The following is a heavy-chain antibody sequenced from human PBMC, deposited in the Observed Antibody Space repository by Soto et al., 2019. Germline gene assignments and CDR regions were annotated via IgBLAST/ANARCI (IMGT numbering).Heavy chain of an antibody. CDR2: ISGSAGST. V-gene: IGHV3-23*01. CDR3: AKGHGDYVWHYFDY. J-gene: IGHJ4*02. Sequence: EVQLLESGGGLVQPGGSLRLSCAASGFTLSSYAMSWVRQAPGKGLEWVSSISGSAGSTYYADSVKGRFTISRDNSKNTRYVQMNSLRAEDTAVYYCAKGHGDYVWHYFDYWGQGTLVTVSS. CDR1: GFTLSSYA. D-gene: IGHD4-17*01.